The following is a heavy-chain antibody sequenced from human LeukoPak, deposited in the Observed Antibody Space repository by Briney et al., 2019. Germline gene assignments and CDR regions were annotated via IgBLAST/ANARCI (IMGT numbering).Heavy chain of an antibody. D-gene: IGHD3-22*01. J-gene: IGHJ6*03. CDR2: IYYSGST. CDR3: ARSHYYDSSGYPLYYYYMDV. V-gene: IGHV4-59*01. Sequence: SETLSLTCTVSGGSISSYYWSWIRQPPGKGLEWIGYIYYSGSTNYNPSLKSRVTISVDTSKNQFSLKLSSVTAADTAVYYCARSHYYDSSGYPLYYYYMDVWGKGTTVTVSS. CDR1: GGSISSYY.